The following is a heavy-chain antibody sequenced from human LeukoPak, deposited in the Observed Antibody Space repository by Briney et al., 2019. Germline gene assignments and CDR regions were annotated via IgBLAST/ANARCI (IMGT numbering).Heavy chain of an antibody. CDR3: VRGFRSDTSGRKFDC. V-gene: IGHV1-8*01. CDR2: MNPHSGNT. Sequence: ASVKVSCKASGYTFTTYDINWVRKATGQGLEWMGWMNPHSGNTGFAQNFQGRVAMTRNTSIDTAYMELSSLRVEDTAVYYCVRGFRSDTSGRKFDCWGQGTLVTVSS. D-gene: IGHD2-2*01. CDR1: GYTFTTYD. J-gene: IGHJ4*02.